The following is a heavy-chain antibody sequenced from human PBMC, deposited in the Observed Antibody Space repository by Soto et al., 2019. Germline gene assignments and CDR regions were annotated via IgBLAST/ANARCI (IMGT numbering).Heavy chain of an antibody. CDR3: ARQSPGVDIRLFLPTPYYSYGMAF. D-gene: IGHD5-12*01. CDR1: GYTFTSYG. J-gene: IGHJ6*04. V-gene: IGHV1-18*01. CDR2: ISTYNGNT. Sequence: ASVKVSCKASGYTFTSYGISWVRQAPGQGLEWMGWISTYNGNTNYAQRLQGRVTMTTDTSTSTAYMELRSLRSDDTAVYYCARQSPGVDIRLFLPTPYYSYGMAFWGKGTTVPVSS.